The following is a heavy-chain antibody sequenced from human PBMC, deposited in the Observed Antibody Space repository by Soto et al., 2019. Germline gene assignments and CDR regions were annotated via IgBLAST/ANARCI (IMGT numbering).Heavy chain of an antibody. J-gene: IGHJ3*01. D-gene: IGHD6-19*01. Sequence: DVQLVESGGNLARPGESLRLSCAASGFKFDYYAFHWVRQAPGKGPEWVSGINWNGAFSGYADSVKGRFTISRDNAGNSVYLQMGTLRPEDTALYYCARVHSSGWYVEPYDAWGQGTMVTVSS. CDR3: ARVHSSGWYVEPYDA. V-gene: IGHV3-9*01. CDR2: INWNGAFS. CDR1: GFKFDYYA.